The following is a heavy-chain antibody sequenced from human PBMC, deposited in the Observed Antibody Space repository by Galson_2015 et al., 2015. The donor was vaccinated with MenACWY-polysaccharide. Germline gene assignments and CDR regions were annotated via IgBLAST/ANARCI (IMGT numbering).Heavy chain of an antibody. Sequence: SLRLSCAASKFTFSDYAMNWVRQAPGKGLEWVSAISGGGDGTFYADSVRGRFTISRDNSKNTLYLQMNSLRAEDTAVFYCAKVTYGSGSYHPYAMDVWGQGTTVTVSS. CDR1: KFTFSDYA. CDR3: AKVTYGSGSYHPYAMDV. D-gene: IGHD3-10*01. CDR2: ISGGGDGT. J-gene: IGHJ6*02. V-gene: IGHV3-23*01.